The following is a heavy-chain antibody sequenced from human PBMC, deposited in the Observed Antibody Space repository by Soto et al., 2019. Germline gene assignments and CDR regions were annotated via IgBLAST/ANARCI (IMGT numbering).Heavy chain of an antibody. Sequence: ASVKVSRKTSVYTFSIYVIHWVRQAPGQRLEWMGWINAGNGNTKYSQKFQGRVTITRDTSASTAYMELSSLRSEDTAVYYCARGGEPIDYWGQGTLVTVSS. CDR2: INAGNGNT. D-gene: IGHD2-21*01. V-gene: IGHV1-3*01. CDR1: VYTFSIYV. J-gene: IGHJ4*02. CDR3: ARGGEPIDY.